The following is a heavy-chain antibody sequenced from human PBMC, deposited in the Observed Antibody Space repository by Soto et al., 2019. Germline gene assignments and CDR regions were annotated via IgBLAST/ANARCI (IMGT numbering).Heavy chain of an antibody. CDR2: IYYSGST. CDR1: GGSISSSSYY. J-gene: IGHJ4*02. CDR3: ARVFDSSGYLDY. V-gene: IGHV4-39*01. Sequence: PSETLSLTCTVSGGSISSSSYYWGWIRQPPGKGLEWIGSIYYSGSTYYNPSLKSRVTISVDTSKNQFSLKLSSVTAADTAVYYCARVFDSSGYLDYWGQGTLVTVSS. D-gene: IGHD3-22*01.